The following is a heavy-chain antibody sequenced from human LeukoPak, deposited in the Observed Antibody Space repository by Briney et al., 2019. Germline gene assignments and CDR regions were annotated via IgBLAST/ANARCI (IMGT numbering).Heavy chain of an antibody. D-gene: IGHD3-22*01. CDR2: ISAYNGNT. V-gene: IGHV1-18*01. CDR3: ARDLGRIASGYYFDY. J-gene: IGHJ4*02. Sequence: ASVKVSCKASGYTFTSYGISWVRQAPGQGLEWMGWISAYNGNTNYAQKLQGRVTMTTDTSTSTAYMELRGLRSDDTAVYYCARDLGRIASGYYFDYWGQGTLVTVSS. CDR1: GYTFTSYG.